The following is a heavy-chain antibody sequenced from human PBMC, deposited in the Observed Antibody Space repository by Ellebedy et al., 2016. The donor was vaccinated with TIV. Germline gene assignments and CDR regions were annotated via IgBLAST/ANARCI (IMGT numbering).Heavy chain of an antibody. J-gene: IGHJ4*02. V-gene: IGHV3-21*01. CDR1: GFTFSSYG. CDR2: ISSSSSYI. Sequence: GESLKISCAASGFTFSSYGMHWVRQAPGKGLEWVSSISSSSSYIYYADSVKGRFTISRDNSKNTLYLQMNSLRAEDTAVYYCARENYYDSSGYYNTQYYFDYWGQGTLVTVSS. CDR3: ARENYYDSSGYYNTQYYFDY. D-gene: IGHD3-22*01.